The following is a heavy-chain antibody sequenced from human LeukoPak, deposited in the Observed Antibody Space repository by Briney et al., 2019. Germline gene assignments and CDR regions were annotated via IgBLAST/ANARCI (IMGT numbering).Heavy chain of an antibody. CDR1: GGTFSSYA. V-gene: IGHV1-69*13. J-gene: IGHJ4*02. CDR2: IIPIFGTA. CDR3: ARVRNIGSHFVLDY. D-gene: IGHD1-26*01. Sequence: ASVKVSCKASGGTFSSYAISWVRQAPGQGLEWMGGIIPIFGTANYAQKFQGRVTITADESTSTAYMELSSLRSKDTAVYYCARVRNIGSHFVLDYWGQGTLVTVSS.